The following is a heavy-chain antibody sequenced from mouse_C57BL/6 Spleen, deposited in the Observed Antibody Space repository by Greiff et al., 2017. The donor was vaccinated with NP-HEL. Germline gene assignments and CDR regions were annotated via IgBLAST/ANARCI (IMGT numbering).Heavy chain of an antibody. CDR1: GYTFTSYW. CDR2: IYPGSGST. CDR3: ARSIDYDAWFAY. Sequence: VQLQQSGAELVKPGASVKMSCKASGYTFTSYWITWVKQRPGQGLEWIGDIYPGSGSTNYNEKFKSKATLTVDTSSSTAYMQLSSLTSEDSAVYYCARSIDYDAWFAYWGQGTLVTVSA. J-gene: IGHJ3*01. V-gene: IGHV1-55*01. D-gene: IGHD2-4*01.